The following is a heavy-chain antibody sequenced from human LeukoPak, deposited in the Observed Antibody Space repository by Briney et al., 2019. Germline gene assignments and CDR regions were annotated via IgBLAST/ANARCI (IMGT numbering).Heavy chain of an antibody. J-gene: IGHJ5*02. V-gene: IGHV4-59*01. CDR1: GGSISSYY. Sequence: SETLSLTCTVSGGSISSYYWSWIRQPPGKGLEWIGYIYYSGSTNYIPSLKSRVTISVDTSKTQFSLKLSSVTAADTAVYYCARAVRVGWFDPWGQGTLVTVSS. CDR3: ARAVRVGWFDP. CDR2: IYYSGST. D-gene: IGHD4-17*01.